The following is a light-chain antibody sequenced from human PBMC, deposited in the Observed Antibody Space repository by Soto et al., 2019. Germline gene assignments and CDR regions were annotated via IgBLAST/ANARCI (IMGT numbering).Light chain of an antibody. CDR2: EVT. V-gene: IGLV2-8*01. J-gene: IGLJ1*01. Sequence: LTQPPSASGSPGQSVAISCTGTSSDVGGYDYVSWYQQHPGKAPKLMIYEVTKRPSGVPDRFSGSKSGNTASLTVSGLQAEDEADYYCCSYAGNHDYVFGTGTKVTVL. CDR1: SSDVGGYDY. CDR3: CSYAGNHDYV.